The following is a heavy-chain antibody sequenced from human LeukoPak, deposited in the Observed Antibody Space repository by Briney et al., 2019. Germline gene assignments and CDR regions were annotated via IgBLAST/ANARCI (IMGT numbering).Heavy chain of an antibody. D-gene: IGHD3-16*01. V-gene: IGHV1-69*04. CDR3: ARPSYTDRGLVSDYYHGMDV. CDR1: GGTFSSYA. J-gene: IGHJ6*02. CDR2: IIPILGIA. Sequence: SVKVSCKASGGTFSSYAISWVRQAPGQGLEWMGRIIPILGIANYAQKFQGRVTITADKSTSTAYMELSSLRSEDTAVYYCARPSYTDRGLVSDYYHGMDVWGQGTTVTVSS.